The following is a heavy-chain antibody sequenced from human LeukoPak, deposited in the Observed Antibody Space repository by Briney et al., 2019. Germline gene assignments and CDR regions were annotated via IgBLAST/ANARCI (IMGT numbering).Heavy chain of an antibody. CDR3: ARDRDTAMVTSDWYFDL. J-gene: IGHJ2*01. Sequence: PSETLSLTCTVSGGSISSSSYYWGWLRQPPGKGLEWIGSIYYSGSTYYNPSLKSRVTISVDTSKNQFSLKLSSVTAADTAVYYCARDRDTAMVTSDWYFDLWGRGTLVTVSS. D-gene: IGHD5-18*01. CDR2: IYYSGST. V-gene: IGHV4-39*07. CDR1: GGSISSSSYY.